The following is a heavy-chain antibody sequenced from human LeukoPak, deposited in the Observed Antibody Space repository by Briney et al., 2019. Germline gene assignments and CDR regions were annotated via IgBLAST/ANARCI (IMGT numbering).Heavy chain of an antibody. CDR3: ARDRGGYSSGWYVGNDY. D-gene: IGHD6-19*01. Sequence: ASVKVSCKASGYTFTSYGISWARQAPGQGLEWMGWISAYNGNTNYAQKLQGRVTMTTDTSTSTAYMELRSLRSDDTAVYYCARDRGGYSSGWYVGNDYWGQGTLVTVSS. J-gene: IGHJ4*02. CDR1: GYTFTSYG. CDR2: ISAYNGNT. V-gene: IGHV1-18*01.